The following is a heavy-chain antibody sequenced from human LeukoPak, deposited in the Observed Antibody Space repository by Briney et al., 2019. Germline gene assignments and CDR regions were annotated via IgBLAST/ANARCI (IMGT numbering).Heavy chain of an antibody. Sequence: GASVKVSCKASGYIFNDYYIHWVRQAPGQGLEWMGWINPKSGDTNYAQKFQGRVTITRDTSITTSYMELSRLRSEDTAVYYCARRGSSSSEYFQRWGQGTLVTVSS. CDR3: ARRGSSSSEYFQR. D-gene: IGHD6-6*01. CDR1: GYIFNDYY. CDR2: INPKSGDT. J-gene: IGHJ1*01. V-gene: IGHV1-2*02.